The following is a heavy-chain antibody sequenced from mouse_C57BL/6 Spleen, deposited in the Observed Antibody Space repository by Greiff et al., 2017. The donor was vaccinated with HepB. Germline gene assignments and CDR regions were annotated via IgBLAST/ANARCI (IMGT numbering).Heavy chain of an antibody. CDR1: GYTFTSYW. J-gene: IGHJ4*01. CDR3: ARREDYDGAMDY. CDR2: IDPSDSYT. V-gene: IGHV1-50*01. Sequence: VQLQQPGAELVKPGASVKLSCKASGYTFTSYWMQWVKQRPGQGLEWIGEIDPSDSYTNYNQKFKGKATLTVDTSSSTAYMQLSSLTSEDSAVYYCARREDYDGAMDYWGQGTSVTVSS. D-gene: IGHD2-4*01.